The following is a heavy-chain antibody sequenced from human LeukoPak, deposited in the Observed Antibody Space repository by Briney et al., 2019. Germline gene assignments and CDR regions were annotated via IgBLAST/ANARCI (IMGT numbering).Heavy chain of an antibody. V-gene: IGHV5-51*01. Sequence: GESLKISCKGSGYSFTNYWIGWVRQMPGKGLEWMGIISPGVSDTRYIPSFQGQVTISVDKSISTAYLQWSSLKASDTAMYYCARSWVAGYGTVLDYWGQGTLVTFST. D-gene: IGHD6-19*01. CDR3: ARSWVAGYGTVLDY. J-gene: IGHJ4*02. CDR1: GYSFTNYW. CDR2: ISPGVSDT.